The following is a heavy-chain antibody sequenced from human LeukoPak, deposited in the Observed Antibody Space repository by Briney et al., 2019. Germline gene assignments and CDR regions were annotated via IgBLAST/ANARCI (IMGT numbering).Heavy chain of an antibody. J-gene: IGHJ5*02. Sequence: ASVKVSCKASGYTFTSYDINWVRQATGQELEWMGWMNPNSGNTGYAQKFQGRVTMTRNTSISTAYMELSSLRSEDTAVYYCARDTMIRNWFDPWGQGTLVTVSS. V-gene: IGHV1-8*01. CDR2: MNPNSGNT. D-gene: IGHD3-22*01. CDR3: ARDTMIRNWFDP. CDR1: GYTFTSYD.